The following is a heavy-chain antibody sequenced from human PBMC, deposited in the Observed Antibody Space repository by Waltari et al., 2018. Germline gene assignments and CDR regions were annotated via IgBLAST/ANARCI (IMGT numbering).Heavy chain of an antibody. CDR2: IYYSGST. J-gene: IGHJ6*03. D-gene: IGHD1-1*01. V-gene: IGHV4-39*07. Sequence: QLQLQESGPGLVKPSETLSLTCTVSGGSISSSSYYWGWIRQPPGKGLEWIGSIYYSGSTYYNPSLKSRVTISVDTSKNQFSLKLSSVTAADTAVYYCARLGLSRYIYDMDVWGKGTTVTVSS. CDR3: ARLGLSRYIYDMDV. CDR1: GGSISSSSYY.